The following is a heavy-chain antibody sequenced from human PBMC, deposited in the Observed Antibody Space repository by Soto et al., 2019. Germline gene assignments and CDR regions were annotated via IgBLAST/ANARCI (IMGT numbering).Heavy chain of an antibody. V-gene: IGHV4-59*11. CDR3: ARDGREASGMDV. D-gene: IGHD1-26*01. J-gene: IGHJ6*02. CDR1: GGSISSHY. CDR2: IYYRGST. Sequence: ETLSLTCTVSGGSISSHYWSWVRQAPGKGLEWIGHIYYRGSTSYNPSLRSRSTISVDTSNNQFSLKLNSVTTADTAVYYCARDGREASGMDVWGQGTKVTVSS.